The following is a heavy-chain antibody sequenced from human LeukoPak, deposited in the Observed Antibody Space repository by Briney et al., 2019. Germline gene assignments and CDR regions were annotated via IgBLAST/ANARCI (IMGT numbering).Heavy chain of an antibody. CDR2: IWYDGSNK. Sequence: GGSLRLSCAASGFTFSSYGMHWVRQAPGKGLEWVAVIWYDGSNKYYADSVKGRFTISRDNSKNTLYLQMNSLRAEDTAVYYCAIPLRGHYFDYWGQGTLVTVSP. V-gene: IGHV3-33*01. D-gene: IGHD3-10*01. CDR1: GFTFSSYG. J-gene: IGHJ4*02. CDR3: AIPLRGHYFDY.